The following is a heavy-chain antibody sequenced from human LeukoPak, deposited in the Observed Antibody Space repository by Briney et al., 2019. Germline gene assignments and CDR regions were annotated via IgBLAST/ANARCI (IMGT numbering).Heavy chain of an antibody. CDR1: GFTFSSYA. CDR3: AKGLGYCSRTSCSKHFQH. V-gene: IGHV3-23*01. D-gene: IGHD2-2*01. Sequence: GGSLRLSCAASGFTFSSYAMSWVRQAPGKGLEWVSAISGSGGRTYYADSVKGRFTISRDNSKNTLYLQMNSLRAEDTAVYYCAKGLGYCSRTSCSKHFQHWGQGTLVTVSS. CDR2: ISGSGGRT. J-gene: IGHJ1*01.